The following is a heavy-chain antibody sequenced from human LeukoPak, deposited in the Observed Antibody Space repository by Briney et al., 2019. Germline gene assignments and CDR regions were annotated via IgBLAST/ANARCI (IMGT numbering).Heavy chain of an antibody. V-gene: IGHV1-24*01. J-gene: IGHJ6*02. CDR3: ATALVLVGATPGYYGMDV. Sequence: GASVKVSCKVSGYTLTELSMHWVRQAPGKGLEWMGGFDPEDGETIYAQKFQGRVTMTEDTSTDTAYMELSSLRSEDTAVYYCATALVLVGATPGYYGMDVWGQGTTVTVSS. D-gene: IGHD1-26*01. CDR2: FDPEDGET. CDR1: GYTLTELS.